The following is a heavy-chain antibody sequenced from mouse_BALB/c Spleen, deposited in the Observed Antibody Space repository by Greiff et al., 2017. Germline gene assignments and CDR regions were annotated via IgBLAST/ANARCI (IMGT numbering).Heavy chain of an antibody. CDR3: ARHFGNYDDY. V-gene: IGHV5-12-1*01. CDR2: ISSGGGST. Sequence: EVKLMESGGGLVKPGGSLKLSCAASGFAFSSYDMSWVRQTPEKRLEWVAYISSGGGSTYYPDTVKGRFTISRDNAKNTLYLQMSSLKSEDTAMYYCARHFGNYDDYWGQGTSVTVSS. D-gene: IGHD2-1*01. J-gene: IGHJ4*01. CDR1: GFAFSSYD.